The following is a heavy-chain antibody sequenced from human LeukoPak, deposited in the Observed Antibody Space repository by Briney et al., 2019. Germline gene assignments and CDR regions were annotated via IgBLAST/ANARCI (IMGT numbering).Heavy chain of an antibody. Sequence: AGGSLRLSSAPSRFTFSTYWMHWVCQAPGKGLVWVSRISTDGSSTNYADSVKGRFTISRDNAKSTLYLQMNSLRAEDTAVYYCARDQATSNVLGPWGQGTLVTVSS. CDR3: ARDQATSNVLGP. D-gene: IGHD5-24*01. CDR2: ISTDGSST. J-gene: IGHJ5*02. V-gene: IGHV3-74*01. CDR1: RFTFSTYW.